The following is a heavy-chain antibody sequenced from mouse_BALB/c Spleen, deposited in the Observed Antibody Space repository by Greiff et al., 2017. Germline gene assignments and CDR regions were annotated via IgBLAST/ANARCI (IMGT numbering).Heavy chain of an antibody. J-gene: IGHJ2*01. CDR2: IYPGSGNT. CDR3: ARRDITTATPFDY. CDR1: GYTFTDYY. D-gene: IGHD1-2*01. V-gene: IGHV1-77*01. Sequence: VQLQQSGAELARPGASVKLSCKASGYTFTDYYINWVKQRTGQGLEWIGEIYPGSGNTYYNEKFKGKATLTADKSSSTAYMQLSSLTSEDSAVYFCARRDITTATPFDYWGQGTTLTVSS.